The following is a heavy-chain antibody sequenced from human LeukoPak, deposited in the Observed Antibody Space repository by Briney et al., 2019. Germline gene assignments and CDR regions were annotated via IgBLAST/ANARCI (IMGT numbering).Heavy chain of an antibody. CDR1: GFTFSSYA. CDR2: VRYDGRNT. J-gene: IGHJ3*01. D-gene: IGHD1-26*01. V-gene: IGHV3-30*02. CDR3: AKDYFVDDIVGTTFTTWTAFDL. Sequence: PGGSLRLSCAASGFTFSSYAMHWVRQAPGRGLVWVALVRYDGRNTYSADSVKGRFTISRDNSKNTLYLQMTNLRTEDTAVYYCAKDYFVDDIVGTTFTTWTAFDLWGQGTMVTVSS.